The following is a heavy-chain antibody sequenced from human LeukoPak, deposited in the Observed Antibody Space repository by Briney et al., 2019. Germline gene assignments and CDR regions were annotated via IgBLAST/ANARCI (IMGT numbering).Heavy chain of an antibody. CDR3: AKVGYSGSYFDY. J-gene: IGHJ4*02. CDR2: ISWNSGSI. V-gene: IGHV3-9*01. CDR1: GFTFDDYA. Sequence: GRSLRLSCAASGFTFDDYAMHWVRQAPGKGLEWVSGISWNSGSIGYADSVKGRFTISRDNAKNSLYLQMNSLRAEDTALYYCAKVGYSGSYFDYWGQGTLVTVSS. D-gene: IGHD5-12*01.